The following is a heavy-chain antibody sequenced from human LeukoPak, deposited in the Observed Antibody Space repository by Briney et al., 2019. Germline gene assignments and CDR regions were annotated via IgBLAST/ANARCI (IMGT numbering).Heavy chain of an antibody. CDR2: FDPEDGET. CDR3: ATDYSKPAGDGY. CDR1: GYTFTSYG. D-gene: IGHD6-13*01. Sequence: ASVKVSCKASGYTFTSYGISWVRQAPGKGLEWMGGFDPEDGETIYAQKFQGRVTMTEDTSTDTAYMELSSLRSEDTAVYYCATDYSKPAGDGYWGQGTLVTVSS. J-gene: IGHJ4*02. V-gene: IGHV1-24*01.